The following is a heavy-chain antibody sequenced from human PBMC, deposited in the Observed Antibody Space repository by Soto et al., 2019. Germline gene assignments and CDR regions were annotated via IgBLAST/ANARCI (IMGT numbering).Heavy chain of an antibody. J-gene: IGHJ5*02. CDR3: ARRQRCSDWFDT. Sequence: AETLSLTCSVSGGTISGYYWTWIRQPGGKGLEWIGRIYSSGNTKYNPSLQSRVTMPLDTSNNQFSLRLTSVTAADTAVYYCARRQRCSDWFDTWGQGTLVAVSS. CDR1: GGTISGYY. D-gene: IGHD3-10*02. V-gene: IGHV4-4*07. CDR2: IYSSGNT.